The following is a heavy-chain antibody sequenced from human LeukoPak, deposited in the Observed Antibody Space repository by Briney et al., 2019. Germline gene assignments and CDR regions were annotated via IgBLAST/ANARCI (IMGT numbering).Heavy chain of an antibody. CDR2: IIPILGIA. D-gene: IGHD3-10*01. V-gene: IGHV1-69*04. Sequence: SVKVSCKASGGTFSSYAISWVRQAPGQGLEWMGRIIPILGIANYAQKFQGRVTITADKSTSTAYMELSSLRSEDTAVYYCASVLITMVRKSLYYYGMDVWGQGTTVTVSS. J-gene: IGHJ6*02. CDR1: GGTFSSYA. CDR3: ASVLITMVRKSLYYYGMDV.